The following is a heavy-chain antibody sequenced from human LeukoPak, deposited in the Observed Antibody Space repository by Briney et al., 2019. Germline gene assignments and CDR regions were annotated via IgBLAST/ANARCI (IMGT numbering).Heavy chain of an antibody. J-gene: IGHJ4*02. V-gene: IGHV7-4-1*02. Sequence: ASVKVSCKASGYTFTSYAMNWVRQAPGQGLEWMGWINTNTGNPTYAQGFTGRFVFSLDTSVSTAYLQISSLKAEDTAVYYCARGPIRYCSSTSCSGAEFDYWGQGTLVTVSS. CDR3: ARGPIRYCSSTSCSGAEFDY. CDR1: GYTFTSYA. D-gene: IGHD2-2*01. CDR2: INTNTGNP.